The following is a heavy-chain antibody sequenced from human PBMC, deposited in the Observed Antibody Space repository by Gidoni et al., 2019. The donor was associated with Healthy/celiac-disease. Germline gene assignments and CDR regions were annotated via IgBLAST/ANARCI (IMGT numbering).Heavy chain of an antibody. CDR3: ARLSFMDGPPTD. V-gene: IGHV4-39*01. CDR2: IYYSGST. Sequence: QLQLQESGPGLVKPSETLSLTCTVSGGSISSSSYYWGWIRQPPGKGLEWIGSIYYSGSTYYNPSLKSRVTRSVDTSKNQFSLKLSSVTAADTAVYYCARLSFMDGPPTDWGQGTLVTVSS. D-gene: IGHD3-3*02. J-gene: IGHJ4*02. CDR1: GGSISSSSYY.